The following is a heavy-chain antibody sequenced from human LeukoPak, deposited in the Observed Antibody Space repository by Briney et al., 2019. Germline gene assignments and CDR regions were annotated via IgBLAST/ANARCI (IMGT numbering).Heavy chain of an antibody. Sequence: ASVKVSCKASGYTFTSYDINWVRQATGQGLEWMGWMNPNSGNTGYAQKFQGRVTMTRNTSISTAYMELSSLRSEDTAVYYCARVGAFAAIPYFDYWGQGTLVTVSS. CDR3: ARVGAFAAIPYFDY. V-gene: IGHV1-8*01. J-gene: IGHJ4*02. D-gene: IGHD2-2*02. CDR2: MNPNSGNT. CDR1: GYTFTSYD.